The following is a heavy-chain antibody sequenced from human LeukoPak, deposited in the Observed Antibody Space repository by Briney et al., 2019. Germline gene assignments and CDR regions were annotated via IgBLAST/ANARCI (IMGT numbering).Heavy chain of an antibody. J-gene: IGHJ4*02. D-gene: IGHD6-19*01. V-gene: IGHV3-30*03. CDR2: ISHDGTNK. CDR1: GFTFSSYG. CDR3: ARDSGRLAVAGSGVLDY. Sequence: GMSLRLSCAASGFTFSSYGVHWVRQAPGKGLEWVAIISHDGTNKYYADSVQGRFSVSRDNSKNTIYLHMNSLRAEDTAVYYCARDSGRLAVAGSGVLDYWVQGTLVTVSS.